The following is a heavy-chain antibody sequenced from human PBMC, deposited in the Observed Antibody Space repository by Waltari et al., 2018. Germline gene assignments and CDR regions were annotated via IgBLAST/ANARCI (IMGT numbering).Heavy chain of an antibody. CDR2: INPNSGGT. Sequence: QVQLVQSGAEVKKPGASVKVSCKASGYTFTGYHMHWVRQAPGQGLEWMGWINPNSGGTNYAQKFQGRVTMTRDTSISTAYMELSRLRSDDTAVYYCARDDWNPAHYDFWSGYYVFDYWGQGTLVTVSS. V-gene: IGHV1-2*02. CDR3: ARDDWNPAHYDFWSGYYVFDY. CDR1: GYTFTGYH. J-gene: IGHJ4*02. D-gene: IGHD3-3*01.